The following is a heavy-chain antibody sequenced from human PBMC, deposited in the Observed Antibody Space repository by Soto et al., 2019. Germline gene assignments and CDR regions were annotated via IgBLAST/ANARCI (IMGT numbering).Heavy chain of an antibody. D-gene: IGHD3-22*01. V-gene: IGHV3-30-3*01. CDR1: GFTFSSYA. J-gene: IGHJ4*02. Sequence: GGSLRLSCAASGFTFSSYAMHWVRQAPGKGLEWVAVISYDGSNKYYADSVKGRFTISRDNSKNTLYLQMNSLRAEDTAVYYCARDLQMRRTIVVVIPGFDYWGQGTLVTVSS. CDR2: ISYDGSNK. CDR3: ARDLQMRRTIVVVIPGFDY.